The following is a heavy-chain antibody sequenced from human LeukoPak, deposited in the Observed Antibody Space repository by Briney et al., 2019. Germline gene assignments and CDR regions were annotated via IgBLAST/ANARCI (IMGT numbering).Heavy chain of an antibody. CDR2: IYHSGST. Sequence: PSETLSLTCADSGGSISSSNWWSWVRQPPGQGLEWIGEIYHSGSTNYNPSLKSRVTISVDKSKNQFSLKMSSVTAADTAVYYCASSLGYCSGGSCYSTDYWGQGTLVTVSS. D-gene: IGHD2-15*01. CDR3: ASSLGYCSGGSCYSTDY. V-gene: IGHV4-4*02. J-gene: IGHJ4*02. CDR1: GGSISSSNW.